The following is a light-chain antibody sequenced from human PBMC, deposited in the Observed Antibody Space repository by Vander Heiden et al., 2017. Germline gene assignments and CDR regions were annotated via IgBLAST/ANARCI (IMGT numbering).Light chain of an antibody. J-gene: IGKJ4*01. Sequence: DIKLTQSPSFRSASVGDKVTITCRASQGSSSYLSWYQQKPGKAPKLLIYAASTLQSGGPSRFSGSGSGTEFTLTISSLQPEDFATYYCQQLNSYPPGLTFGGGTKVEIK. CDR2: AAS. CDR3: QQLNSYPPGLT. V-gene: IGKV1-9*01. CDR1: QGSSSY.